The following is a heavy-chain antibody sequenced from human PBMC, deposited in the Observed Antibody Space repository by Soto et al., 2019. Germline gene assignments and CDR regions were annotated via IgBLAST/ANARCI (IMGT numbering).Heavy chain of an antibody. Sequence: QVQLQESGPGLVKPSQTLSLTCTVSGGSISSGDYYWSWIRQPPGKGQEWIGYIYYSGSTYYNPSLKSRVTISVDTSKNQFSLKLSSVTAADTAVYYCARARGGYSYGYGWYFDLWGRGTLVTVSS. CDR3: ARARGGYSYGYGWYFDL. J-gene: IGHJ2*01. V-gene: IGHV4-30-4*01. D-gene: IGHD5-18*01. CDR2: IYYSGST. CDR1: GGSISSGDYY.